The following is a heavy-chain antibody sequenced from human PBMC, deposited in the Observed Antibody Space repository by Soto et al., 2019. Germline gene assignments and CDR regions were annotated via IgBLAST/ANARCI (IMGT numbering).Heavy chain of an antibody. CDR3: SRAASGHGFDI. CDR1: GYTCSDHY. Sequence: MQLVESGGDLVQPGGSLKLSCVGSGYTCSDHYMDWVRQAPGQGLEWVGRIRNRGGCYITQYAASVRGRYTVSRDDSKDSLYLQLNSLKIDDTAVYYCSRAASGHGFDIWGQGTVVTVSS. V-gene: IGHV3-72*01. CDR2: IRNRGGCYIT. D-gene: IGHD6-25*01. J-gene: IGHJ3*02.